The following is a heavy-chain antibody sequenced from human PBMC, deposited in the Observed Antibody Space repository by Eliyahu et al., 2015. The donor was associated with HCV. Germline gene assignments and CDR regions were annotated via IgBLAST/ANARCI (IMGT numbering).Heavy chain of an antibody. J-gene: IGHJ6*02. CDR3: ARDEYSNYYYYYYGMDV. D-gene: IGHD4-11*01. CDR1: GYTFTSYY. V-gene: IGHV1-46*01. Sequence: QVQLVQSGAEVKKPGASVKVSCKASGYTFTSYYMHWVRQAPGQGLEWMGIINPSGGSTSYAQKFQGRVTMTRDTSTSTVYMELSSLRSEDTAVYYCARDEYSNYYYYYYGMDVWGQGTTVTVSS. CDR2: INPSGGST.